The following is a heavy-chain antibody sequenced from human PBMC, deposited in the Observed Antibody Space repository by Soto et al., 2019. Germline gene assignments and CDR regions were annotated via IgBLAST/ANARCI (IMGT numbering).Heavy chain of an antibody. J-gene: IGHJ6*02. CDR1: GFSFRYAW. CDR2: VKSKTDGGTT. V-gene: IGHV3-15*01. D-gene: IGHD2-15*01. Sequence: GGSLRLSCAASGFSFRYAWMSWVRQAPGKGLEWVGRVKSKTDGGTTDYAAPVKGRFTISRDASETTVYLQMNSLKTEDTAVYYCTTDCSGGSCYPGAHYYYDGMDVWGPGTTVTVSS. CDR3: TTDCSGGSCYPGAHYYYDGMDV.